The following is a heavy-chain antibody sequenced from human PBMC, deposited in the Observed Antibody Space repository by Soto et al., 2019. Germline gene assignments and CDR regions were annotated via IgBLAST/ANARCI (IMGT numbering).Heavy chain of an antibody. V-gene: IGHV3-23*01. Sequence: PGGSLRLSCAASGFTFSNFAMSWVRQAPGRGLEWVSGISASGRDIHYADSVKDRLTVSRDNSKNTLYLQMNSLRAEDTAIYYCAKGKTSGWYYFDYWGQGALVTVS. CDR3: AKGKTSGWYYFDY. CDR2: ISASGRDI. J-gene: IGHJ4*02. D-gene: IGHD6-19*01. CDR1: GFTFSNFA.